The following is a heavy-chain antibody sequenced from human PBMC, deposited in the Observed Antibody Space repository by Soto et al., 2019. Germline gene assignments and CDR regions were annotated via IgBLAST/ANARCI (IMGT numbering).Heavy chain of an antibody. Sequence: SLRLSCAASGFTFYDYAMYWVRQAPGKGLEWVSGISWNSGRIGYADSVKGRFTISRDNAKNSLYLQMNSLRPEDTALYYCAKARLWGGDGYNSYYYNAMDVWGQGTTVTVS. CDR2: ISWNSGRI. D-gene: IGHD3-16*01. CDR3: AKARLWGGDGYNSYYYNAMDV. CDR1: GFTFYDYA. V-gene: IGHV3-9*01. J-gene: IGHJ6*02.